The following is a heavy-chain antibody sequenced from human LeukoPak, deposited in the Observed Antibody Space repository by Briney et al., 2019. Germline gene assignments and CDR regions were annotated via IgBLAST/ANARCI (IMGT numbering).Heavy chain of an antibody. CDR1: GFTFSRFW. D-gene: IGHD3-10*01. J-gene: IGHJ5*02. CDR2: IKQDGSEK. CDR3: ARVRMVRGGNWFDP. Sequence: GGSLRLSCAASGFTFSRFWMTWVRQAPGKGLEWVANIKQDGSEKYYVDSVKGRFTISRDNAKNSLYLQMNSLRAEDTAVYYCARVRMVRGGNWFDPWGQGTLVTVSS. V-gene: IGHV3-7*01.